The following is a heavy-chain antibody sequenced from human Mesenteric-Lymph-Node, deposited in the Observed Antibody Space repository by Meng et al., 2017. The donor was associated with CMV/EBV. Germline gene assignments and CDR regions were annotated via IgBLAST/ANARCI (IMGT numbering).Heavy chain of an antibody. Sequence: SETLSLTCAVYGGPFSGYYWSWIRQPPGKGLEWIGEINHSGSTNYNPSLKSRITISVDTSKNQFSLKLSSVTAADTAVYYCARVAGWVFQHWGQGTLVTVSS. J-gene: IGHJ1*01. CDR1: GGPFSGYY. V-gene: IGHV4-34*01. CDR3: ARVAGWVFQH. CDR2: INHSGST. D-gene: IGHD1-26*01.